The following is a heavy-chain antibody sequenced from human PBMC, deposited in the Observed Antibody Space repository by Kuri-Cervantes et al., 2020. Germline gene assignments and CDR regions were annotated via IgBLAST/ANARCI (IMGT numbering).Heavy chain of an antibody. CDR3: ARAGDTSGYYGGH. J-gene: IGHJ4*02. V-gene: IGHV5-51*01. Sequence: GESLKISCKASGYSFTTYWIAWVRQMPGKGLEWMGIIYPGDSDPRYSPSFQGQVTISADKSISTAYLQWSTLKASDTAMYYCARAGDTSGYYGGHWGQGTLVTVSS. CDR2: IYPGDSDP. D-gene: IGHD3-22*01. CDR1: GYSFTTYW.